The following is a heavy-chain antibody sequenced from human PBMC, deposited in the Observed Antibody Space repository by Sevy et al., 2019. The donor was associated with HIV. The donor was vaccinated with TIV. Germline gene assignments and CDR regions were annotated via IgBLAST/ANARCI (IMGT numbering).Heavy chain of an antibody. CDR3: AKDGYSSGLLYYFDH. CDR1: GFKFDNYA. J-gene: IGHJ4*02. Sequence: GGSLRLSCAASGFKFDNYAMAWVRQAPGQGLVWVSAISVSGRLSYADSVKGRFTISWDSSKKMLYLHLNSLRSDDTATYYCAKDGYSSGLLYYFDHWGQGTLVTVSS. D-gene: IGHD6-19*01. V-gene: IGHV3-23*01. CDR2: ISVSGRL.